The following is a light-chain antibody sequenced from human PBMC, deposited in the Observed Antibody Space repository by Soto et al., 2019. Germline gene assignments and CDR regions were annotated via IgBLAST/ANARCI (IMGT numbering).Light chain of an antibody. CDR2: VAS. CDR1: QSVSSY. Sequence: EMVMTQSPATLSVSPGERVTLSCRASQSVSSYLAWYQQKPGQPPRLLIYVASTRAAGIPARFSGSGSGTEFTLTIGSLQSEDFAVYYCQQYKDWPPRFGQGTKVEIK. J-gene: IGKJ1*01. V-gene: IGKV3-15*01. CDR3: QQYKDWPPR.